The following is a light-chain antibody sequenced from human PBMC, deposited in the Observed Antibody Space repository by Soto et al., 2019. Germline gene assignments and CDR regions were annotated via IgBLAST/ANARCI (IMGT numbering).Light chain of an antibody. CDR3: QQYESTPPT. V-gene: IGKV4-1*01. CDR1: QSVLSSSNNKNY. CDR2: WAS. J-gene: IGKJ2*01. Sequence: DIVMTQSPDSLAVSLGERATINCKSSQSVLSSSNNKNYLAWYQQRPGQPPKLIIYWASTRESGVPDRFSGSGSGTDFTLAVTSLQAEDVAVYYCQQYESTPPTFGQGTKLEIK.